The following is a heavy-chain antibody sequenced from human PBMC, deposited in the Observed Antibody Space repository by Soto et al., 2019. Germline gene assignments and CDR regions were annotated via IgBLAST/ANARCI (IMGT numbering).Heavy chain of an antibody. J-gene: IGHJ4*02. CDR1: GGSIKSSDYH. V-gene: IGHV4-30-4*02. CDR2: IHNSGTT. Sequence: PSETLSLTWPVSGGSIKSSDYHWSWPRQSPAKGLEWIGYIHNSGTTFYNPSLRGRVTVTLDTSRSQFSLTLASVTAADTAVYYCVREERIAAPQLDYWGQGTPVNRSS. D-gene: IGHD6-6*01. CDR3: VREERIAAPQLDY.